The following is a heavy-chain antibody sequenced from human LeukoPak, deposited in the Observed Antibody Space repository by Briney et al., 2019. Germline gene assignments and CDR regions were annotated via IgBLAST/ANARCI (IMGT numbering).Heavy chain of an antibody. D-gene: IGHD3-22*01. CDR3: GRGLNTPDY. J-gene: IGHJ4*02. Sequence: ASVKVSCKASGYTFTNYGINWVRQAPGQGLEWVGWVSVYNGNTKYAENLQDRVTMTRDTSTSTAYMELRSLRSDDTAVYFCGRGLNTPDYWGQGTLVTVSS. V-gene: IGHV1-18*01. CDR1: GYTFTNYG. CDR2: VSVYNGNT.